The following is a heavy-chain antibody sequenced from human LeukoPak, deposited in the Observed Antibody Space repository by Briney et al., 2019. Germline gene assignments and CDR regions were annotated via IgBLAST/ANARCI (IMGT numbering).Heavy chain of an antibody. Sequence: QAGGSLRLSCAASGFAFCSYAMHWVRQAPGKGLEWVALISYDGTNKYYADSVKGRFTISRDNSKNTLYLQMNSLRAEDTAVYYCAKAVGAYDYWGQGTLVTVSS. J-gene: IGHJ4*02. CDR3: AKAVGAYDY. V-gene: IGHV3-30*04. CDR1: GFAFCSYA. CDR2: ISYDGTNK. D-gene: IGHD2-2*01.